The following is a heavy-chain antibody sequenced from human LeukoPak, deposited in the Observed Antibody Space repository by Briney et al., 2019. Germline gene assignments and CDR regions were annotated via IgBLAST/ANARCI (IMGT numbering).Heavy chain of an antibody. J-gene: IGHJ4*02. CDR3: AKDAYSSNWYYFDY. CDR1: GFTFHDYA. CDR2: ISWNSGNI. V-gene: IGHV3-9*01. Sequence: GGSLRLSCAASGFTFHDYAMHWVRQAPGKGLEWVSGISWNSGNIGYADSVKGRFTISRDNAKNSLYLQMNSLRAEDTALYYCAKDAYSSNWYYFDYWGQGTLVTVSS. D-gene: IGHD6-13*01.